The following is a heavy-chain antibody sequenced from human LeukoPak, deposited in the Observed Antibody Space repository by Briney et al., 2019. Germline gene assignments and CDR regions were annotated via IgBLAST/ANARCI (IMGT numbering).Heavy chain of an antibody. Sequence: GGSLRLSCAASGFTFSSYAMHWVRQAPGKGLEWVAFIRYDGSNKYYADSVKGRFTISRDNSKNTLYLQMNSLRAEDTAVYYRAKSSLYSSGWYRGEFFDYWGQGTLVTVSS. CDR3: AKSSLYSSGWYRGEFFDY. V-gene: IGHV3-30*02. D-gene: IGHD6-19*01. J-gene: IGHJ4*02. CDR1: GFTFSSYA. CDR2: IRYDGSNK.